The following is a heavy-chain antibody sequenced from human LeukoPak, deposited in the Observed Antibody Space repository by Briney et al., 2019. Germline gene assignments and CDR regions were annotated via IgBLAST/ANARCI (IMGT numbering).Heavy chain of an antibody. CDR2: IYPGDSDI. V-gene: IGHV5-51*01. D-gene: IGHD3-10*01. J-gene: IGHJ6*03. CDR3: ARLASGSYYYYYYYMDV. Sequence: GESLKISCKVSGYSFTTYWIAWVRQMPGKGLEWMGIIYPGDSDIRYSPSFRGQVTISADKSISTAYLQWGSLKASDTAVYYCARLASGSYYYYYYYMDVWGKGTTVTVSS. CDR1: GYSFTTYW.